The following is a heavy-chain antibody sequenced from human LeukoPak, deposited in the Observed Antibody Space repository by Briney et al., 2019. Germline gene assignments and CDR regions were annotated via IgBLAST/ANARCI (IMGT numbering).Heavy chain of an antibody. Sequence: SETLSLTCTVSGGSISSSNYYWGWIRQPPGKGLEWIGSIYYGGSTYYTPSLKSRATISVDTSKNQFSLRLGSVTAADTAVYYCARHLRGYTSSSASYYYMDVWGTGTTATVSS. J-gene: IGHJ6*03. V-gene: IGHV4-39*01. CDR2: IYYGGST. CDR1: GGSISSSNYY. CDR3: ARHLRGYTSSSASYYYMDV. D-gene: IGHD3-10*01.